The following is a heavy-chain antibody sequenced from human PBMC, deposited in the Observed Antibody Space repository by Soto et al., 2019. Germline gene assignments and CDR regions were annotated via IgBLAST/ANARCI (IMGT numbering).Heavy chain of an antibody. J-gene: IGHJ5*02. CDR1: GFTFSSYA. V-gene: IGHV3-23*01. CDR2: ISGSGGST. Sequence: EVQLLESGGGLVQPGGSLRLSCAASGFTFSSYAMSWVRQAPGKGLEWVSAISGSGGSTYYADSVKGRFTISRDNSKNTLYLQMNSLRAEDTDVYYCAKDSGQLLQKSTWGQGTLVTVSS. D-gene: IGHD2-2*01. CDR3: AKDSGQLLQKST.